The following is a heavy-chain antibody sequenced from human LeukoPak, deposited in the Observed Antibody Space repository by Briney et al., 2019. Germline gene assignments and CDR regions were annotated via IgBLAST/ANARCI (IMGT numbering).Heavy chain of an antibody. J-gene: IGHJ4*02. D-gene: IGHD1-1*01. CDR1: GFTFSSYV. CDR2: ISGSGGKT. Sequence: PGGSLRLSCAASGFTFSSYVMSWVRQAPGKGLEWASTISGSGGKTYYADSVKGRFIISRDNSKNTLFLQMNSLRAEDTAVYYCARKVRSEAYYFDYWGQGTLVTVSS. V-gene: IGHV3-23*01. CDR3: ARKVRSEAYYFDY.